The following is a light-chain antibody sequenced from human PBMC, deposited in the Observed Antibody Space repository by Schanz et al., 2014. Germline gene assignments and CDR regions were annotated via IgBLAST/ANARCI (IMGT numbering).Light chain of an antibody. Sequence: QSVLTQPPSASGIPGQRVTISCSGSSSNIGSNYVYWYQQLPGTAPKLLIYSNNQRPSGVPDRFSGSKSGTSVSLAISGLRSEDEADYYCAAWDDSLGGWVFGGGTKLTV. J-gene: IGLJ3*02. CDR3: AAWDDSLGGWV. CDR1: SSNIGSNY. CDR2: SNN. V-gene: IGLV1-47*02.